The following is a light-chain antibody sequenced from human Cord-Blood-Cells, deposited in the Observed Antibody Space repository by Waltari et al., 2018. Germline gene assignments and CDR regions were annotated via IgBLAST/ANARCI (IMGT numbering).Light chain of an antibody. CDR1: QSISSY. V-gene: IGKV1-39*01. CDR2: AAS. J-gene: IGKJ2*01. CDR3: QQSYSTPYT. Sequence: DIQMTQSPPSLSASVGDRVTINCRASQSISSYLNWYQQRPGKAPKLLVYAASSLQSGVPSRFSDSGSGTDFTLTISILQPEDFATYYCQQSYSTPYTFGQGTKLEIK.